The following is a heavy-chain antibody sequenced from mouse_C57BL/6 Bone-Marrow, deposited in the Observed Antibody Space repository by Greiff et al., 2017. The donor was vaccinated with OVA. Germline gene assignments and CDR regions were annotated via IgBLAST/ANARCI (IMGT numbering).Heavy chain of an antibody. V-gene: IGHV1-53*01. CDR1: GYTFTSYW. Sequence: QVQLQQPGTELVKPGASVKLSCKASGYTFTSYWMHWVKQRPGQGLEWIGNINPSNGGTNYNEKFKSKATLTVDKSSSTAYMQLSSLTSEDSAVYYCARPPITTVVATPYFDYWGQGTTLTVSS. D-gene: IGHD1-1*01. CDR3: ARPPITTVVATPYFDY. CDR2: INPSNGGT. J-gene: IGHJ2*01.